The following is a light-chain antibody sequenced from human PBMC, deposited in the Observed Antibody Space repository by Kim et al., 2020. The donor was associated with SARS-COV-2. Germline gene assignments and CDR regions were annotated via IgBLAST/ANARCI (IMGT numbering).Light chain of an antibody. CDR3: NSLDKSGDHVV. V-gene: IGLV3-19*01. CDR1: SLRAYY. J-gene: IGLJ2*01. Sequence: SSELTQDPAVSVALGQTVRITCQGDSLRAYYASWYQQKPGQAPILLIYGKNNRPSGIPDRFSGSSSGDTASLTVTGAQAVDEADYYCNSLDKSGDHVVFG. CDR2: GKN.